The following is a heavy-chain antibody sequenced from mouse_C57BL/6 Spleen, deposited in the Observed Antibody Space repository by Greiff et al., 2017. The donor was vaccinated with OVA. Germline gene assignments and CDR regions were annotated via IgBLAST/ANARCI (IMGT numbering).Heavy chain of an antibody. V-gene: IGHV1-59*01. Sequence: LLQPGAELVRPGTSVKLSCKASGYTFTSYWMHWVKQRPGQGLEWIGVIDPSDSYTNYNQKFKGKATLTVDTSSSTAYMQLSSLTSEDSAVYYCARNYCSSLYYFDYWGQGTTLTVSS. CDR1: GYTFTSYW. CDR3: ARNYCSSLYYFDY. J-gene: IGHJ2*01. CDR2: IDPSDSYT. D-gene: IGHD1-1*01.